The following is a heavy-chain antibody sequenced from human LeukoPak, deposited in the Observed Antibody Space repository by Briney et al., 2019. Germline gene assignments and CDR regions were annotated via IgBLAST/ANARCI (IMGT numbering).Heavy chain of an antibody. V-gene: IGHV4-39*07. J-gene: IGHJ5*02. Sequence: PSETLSLTCTVSGGSISSSSYYWGWIRQPPGKGLEWIGSIYYSGSTYYNPSLKSRVTISVDTSKNQFSLKLSSVTAADTAVYYCARTNYDFWSGYGTWFDPWGQGTLVTVSS. CDR2: IYYSGST. D-gene: IGHD3-3*01. CDR1: GGSISSSSYY. CDR3: ARTNYDFWSGYGTWFDP.